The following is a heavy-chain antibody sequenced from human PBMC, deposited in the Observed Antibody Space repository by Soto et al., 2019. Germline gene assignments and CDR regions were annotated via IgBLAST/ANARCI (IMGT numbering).Heavy chain of an antibody. D-gene: IGHD3-22*01. J-gene: IGHJ4*02. V-gene: IGHV3-74*01. CDR1: GFTFSSYW. Sequence: EVQLVESGGGLVQPGGSLRLSCAASGFTFSSYWMHWVRQVPGKGLVWVSRINSDGSNIRYADSAKGRFTTSRDNAKNTLYLLMNSLRAEDTAVYYCAGDSSGYYFLDCWGQGTLVTVSS. CDR3: AGDSSGYYFLDC. CDR2: INSDGSNI.